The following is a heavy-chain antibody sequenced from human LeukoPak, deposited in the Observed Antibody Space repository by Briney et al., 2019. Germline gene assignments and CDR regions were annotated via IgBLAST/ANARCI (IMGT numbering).Heavy chain of an antibody. CDR3: ARDYYDSSGYYGY. V-gene: IGHV3-30-3*01. J-gene: IGHJ4*02. CDR2: ISYDGNNK. Sequence: PGGSLRLSCAASGFNFSSYSMHWVRQAPGKGLEWVAVISYDGNNKYYADSAKGRFTISRDNSKNTLYLQMNSLRAEDTAVYYCARDYYDSSGYYGYWGQGTLVTVSS. CDR1: GFNFSSYS. D-gene: IGHD3-22*01.